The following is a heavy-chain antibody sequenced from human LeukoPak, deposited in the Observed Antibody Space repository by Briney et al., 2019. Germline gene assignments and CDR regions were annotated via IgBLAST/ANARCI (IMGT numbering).Heavy chain of an antibody. D-gene: IGHD4-17*01. CDR2: MNPNSGNA. V-gene: IGHV1-8*01. Sequence: ASVKVSCKASGYTFTSYDINWVRQATGQGLEWMGWMNPNSGNAGYAQKFQGRVTMTRSTSISAAYMELSSLRSEDTAVYYCARNDYGDDGHEAFDIWGQGTMVTISS. CDR1: GYTFTSYD. CDR3: ARNDYGDDGHEAFDI. J-gene: IGHJ3*02.